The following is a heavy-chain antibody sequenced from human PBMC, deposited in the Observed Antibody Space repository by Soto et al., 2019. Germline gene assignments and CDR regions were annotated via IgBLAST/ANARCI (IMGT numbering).Heavy chain of an antibody. CDR2: INPNSGNI. CDR3: ARHASYYVSSGYFGTY. V-gene: IGHV1-8*01. Sequence: ASVKVSCKASGNTFTSYDINWVRQATGHGLEWMGWINPNSGNIGYAQKFQGRVTMSVDKSISTAYLQWSSLKASDTAMYYCARHASYYVSSGYFGTYWGQGTLVTVSS. D-gene: IGHD3-22*01. CDR1: GNTFTSYD. J-gene: IGHJ4*02.